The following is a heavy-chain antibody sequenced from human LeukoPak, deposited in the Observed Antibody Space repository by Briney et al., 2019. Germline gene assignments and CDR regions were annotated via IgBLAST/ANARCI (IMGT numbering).Heavy chain of an antibody. V-gene: IGHV1-18*01. CDR2: ISAYNGNT. CDR1: GYTFTSYG. D-gene: IGHD6-6*01. CDR3: ARQYSSPSIGNY. J-gene: IGHJ4*02. Sequence: ASVRVSCKASGYTFTSYGISWVRQAPGQGLEWMGWISAYNGNTNYAQKLQGRVTMTTDTSTSTAYMELRSLRSDDTAVYYCARQYSSPSIGNYWGQGTLVTVSS.